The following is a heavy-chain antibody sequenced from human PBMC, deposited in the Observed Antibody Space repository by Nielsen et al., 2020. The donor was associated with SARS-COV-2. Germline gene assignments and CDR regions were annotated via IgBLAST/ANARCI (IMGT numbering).Heavy chain of an antibody. CDR3: ARVGGSSWYFDN. V-gene: IGHV3-7*03. CDR2: IKQDGTEK. Sequence: GESLKISCEVSGFTLSSYWMSWVRQAPGKGLEWVANIKQDGTEKYYVESVKGRFTISRDNAKNSMYLQMNSLRVEDTAVYYCARVGGSSWYFDNWGQGTLVTVSS. J-gene: IGHJ4*02. D-gene: IGHD6-13*01. CDR1: GFTLSSYW.